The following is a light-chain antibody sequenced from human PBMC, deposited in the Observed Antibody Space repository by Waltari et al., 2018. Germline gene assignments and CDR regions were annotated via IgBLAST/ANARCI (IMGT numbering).Light chain of an antibody. J-gene: IGLJ3*02. CDR1: TGPVTSGHF. Sequence: QAVVTQEPSLTVSPGGTVTLTCGSSTGPVTSGHFPYWFQQKPGQAPRTLIYDTSSKHSWTPARFSGSLLGGKAALTLSGAQPEDEAEYYCLVSYSGSRPWVFGGGTKLTVL. CDR3: LVSYSGSRPWV. V-gene: IGLV7-46*01. CDR2: DTS.